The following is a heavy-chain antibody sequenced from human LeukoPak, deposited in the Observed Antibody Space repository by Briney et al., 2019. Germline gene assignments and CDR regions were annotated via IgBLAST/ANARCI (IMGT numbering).Heavy chain of an antibody. J-gene: IGHJ4*02. CDR1: GYTFTNYD. CDR3: AGNIGRFGELTLDY. V-gene: IGHV1-8*01. Sequence: ASVKVSCKASGYTFTNYDINWVRQATGQGREWMGWMNPNSGNTGYAQKFQGRVTMTRNTSISTAYMELSSLRSEDTAVYYCAGNIGRFGELTLDYWGQGTLVTVSS. CDR2: MNPNSGNT. D-gene: IGHD3-10*01.